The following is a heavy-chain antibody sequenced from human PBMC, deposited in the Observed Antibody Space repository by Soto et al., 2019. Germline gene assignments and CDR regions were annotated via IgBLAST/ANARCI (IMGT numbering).Heavy chain of an antibody. V-gene: IGHV4-30-4*08. CDR3: AREPKQNYDSSPWNGGFDS. J-gene: IGHJ4*02. D-gene: IGHD3-22*01. CDR2: IYYTGNN. CDR1: GGSFSAYY. Sequence: KTSETLSLTCAVYGGSFSAYYWSWVRQPPGKGLEWVGYIYYTGNNFYNPALKSRVAMSVDPSTNQFSLKLASVTDADTAVYFCAREPKQNYDSSPWNGGFDSWGPGTLVTVSS.